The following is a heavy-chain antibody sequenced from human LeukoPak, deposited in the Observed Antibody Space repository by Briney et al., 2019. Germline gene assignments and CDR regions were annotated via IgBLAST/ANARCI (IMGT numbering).Heavy chain of an antibody. V-gene: IGHV4-28*03. Sequence: PSDTLSLTCAVSGYSISSSNWWGWIRQPPGKGLEWIGYIYYSGSTNYNPSLKSRVTISVDTSKNQFSLKLSSVTAADTAVYYCARGVAATHRTNWFDPWGQGTLVTVSS. J-gene: IGHJ5*02. CDR3: ARGVAATHRTNWFDP. CDR2: IYYSGST. D-gene: IGHD6-13*01. CDR1: GYSISSSNW.